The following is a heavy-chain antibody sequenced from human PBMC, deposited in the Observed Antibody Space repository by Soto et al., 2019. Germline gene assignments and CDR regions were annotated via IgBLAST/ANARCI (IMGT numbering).Heavy chain of an antibody. Sequence: GASVKVSCKASGYTFTSYGISWVRQAPGQGLEWMGWISAYNGNTNYAQKLQARVTMTTDTSMTTVYMELRSLRSDDTAVYYCARLIGYCSGGSCDYYYMDVWGKGTTVTVSS. CDR3: ARLIGYCSGGSCDYYYMDV. V-gene: IGHV1-18*01. D-gene: IGHD2-15*01. CDR2: ISAYNGNT. CDR1: GYTFTSYG. J-gene: IGHJ6*03.